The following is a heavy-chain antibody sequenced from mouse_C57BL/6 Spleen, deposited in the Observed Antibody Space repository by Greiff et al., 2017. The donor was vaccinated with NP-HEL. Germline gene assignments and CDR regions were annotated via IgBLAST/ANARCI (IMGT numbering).Heavy chain of an antibody. Sequence: VQLQQPGAELVRPGSSVKLSCKASGYTFTSYWMHWVKQRPIQGLEWIGNIDPSDSETHYNQKFKDKATLTVDKSSSTAYMQLSSLTSEDSAVYYCATYYSNHEGFAYWGQGTLVTVSA. CDR2: IDPSDSET. CDR3: ATYYSNHEGFAY. CDR1: GYTFTSYW. V-gene: IGHV1-52*01. D-gene: IGHD2-5*01. J-gene: IGHJ3*01.